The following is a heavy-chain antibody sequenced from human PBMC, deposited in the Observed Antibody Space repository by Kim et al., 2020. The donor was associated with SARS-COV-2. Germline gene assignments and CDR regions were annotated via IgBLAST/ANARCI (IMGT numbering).Heavy chain of an antibody. D-gene: IGHD3-16*02. Sequence: GGSLRLSCAASGFAFSRFAMTWVRQAPGKGLEWVSIVHGGGDGITYADSVKGRFTISRDNSKDTLYLQMNSLRGEDTAIYYCAKGRGHPLVNWRFDVWGRGTLVTVSP. CDR2: VHGGGDGI. CDR3: AKGRGHPLVNWRFDV. V-gene: IGHV3-23*01. J-gene: IGHJ2*01. CDR1: GFAFSRFA.